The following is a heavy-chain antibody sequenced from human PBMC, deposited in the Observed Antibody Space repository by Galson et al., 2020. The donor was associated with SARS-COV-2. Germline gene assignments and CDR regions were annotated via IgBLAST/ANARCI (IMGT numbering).Heavy chain of an antibody. Sequence: ASVKVSCKASGYTFTNYGISWVRQAPGQGLEWMGWISSYNGITNYAQQFQGRVTMTSDTSTTTAYMELRSLRSDDTAVYYCARFGATPYYDSWSGYFDYYYYAMDVWGQGTSVTVSS. CDR2: ISSYNGIT. J-gene: IGHJ6*02. V-gene: IGHV1-18*01. CDR1: GYTFTNYG. D-gene: IGHD3-3*01. CDR3: ARFGATPYYDSWSGYFDYYYYAMDV.